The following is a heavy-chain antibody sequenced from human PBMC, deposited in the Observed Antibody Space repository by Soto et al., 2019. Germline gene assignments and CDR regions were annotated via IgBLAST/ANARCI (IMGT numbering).Heavy chain of an antibody. Sequence: SETLSLTCAVSGGSISSGGYSWRWIRQPPGKGLEWIGYIYHSGSTYYNPSLKSRVTISVDRSKNQFSLKLSSVTAADTAVYYCERLWGVTTWYHAFDIWGQGTMVTVSS. V-gene: IGHV4-30-2*01. J-gene: IGHJ3*02. CDR3: ERLWGVTTWYHAFDI. D-gene: IGHD4-17*01. CDR1: GGSISSGGYS. CDR2: IYHSGST.